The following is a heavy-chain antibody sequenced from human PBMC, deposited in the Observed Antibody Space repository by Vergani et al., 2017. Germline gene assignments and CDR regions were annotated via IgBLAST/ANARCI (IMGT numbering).Heavy chain of an antibody. V-gene: IGHV4-34*01. D-gene: IGHD5-18*01. CDR2: INHSGST. CDR1: GGSFSGYY. CDR3: ARLPSAGAKRGYSDGYRGDDY. Sequence: QVQLQQWGAGLLKPSETLSLTCAVYGGSFSGYYWSWIRQPPGQGLEGIGEINHSGSTNYNPSLKSRVTISVDTSKNQFSLKLSSVTAADTAVYYCARLPSAGAKRGYSDGYRGDDYWGQGTLVTVSS. J-gene: IGHJ4*02.